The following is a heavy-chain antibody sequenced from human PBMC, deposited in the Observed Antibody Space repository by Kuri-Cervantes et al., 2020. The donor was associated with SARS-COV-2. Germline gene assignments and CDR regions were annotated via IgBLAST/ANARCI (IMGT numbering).Heavy chain of an antibody. Sequence: GGSLRLSCAASGFTFSSYSMNWVRQAPGKGLEWVSYISSSSSTIYYADSVKGRFTISRDNAKNSLYLQMSSLRAEDTAVYYCARIPSGYSSSWYFGENFDYWGQGNLVNVSS. CDR3: ARIPSGYSSSWYFGENFDY. CDR1: GFTFSSYS. J-gene: IGHJ4*02. CDR2: ISSSSSTI. D-gene: IGHD6-13*01. V-gene: IGHV3-48*04.